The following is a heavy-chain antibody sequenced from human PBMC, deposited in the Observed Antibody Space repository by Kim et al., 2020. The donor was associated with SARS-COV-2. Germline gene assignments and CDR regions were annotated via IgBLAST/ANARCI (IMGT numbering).Heavy chain of an antibody. CDR3: ARDLIAVAAPPR. CDR1: GFTFSSYA. D-gene: IGHD6-19*01. CDR2: ISYDGSNK. J-gene: IGHJ4*02. V-gene: IGHV3-30-3*01. Sequence: GGSLRLSCAASGFTFSSYAMHWVRQAPGKGLEWVAVISYDGSNKYYADTVKGRFTISRDNSKNTLYLQMNSLRAEDTAVYYCARDLIAVAAPPRWGQGTLVTVSS.